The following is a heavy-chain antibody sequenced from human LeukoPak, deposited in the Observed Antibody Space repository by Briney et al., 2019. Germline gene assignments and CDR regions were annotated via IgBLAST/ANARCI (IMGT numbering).Heavy chain of an antibody. D-gene: IGHD1-1*01. Sequence: GGSLRLSCAGSGFTFRRYAMIWVRQAPGKGLEWVSYISSSGNLIHYADSVKGRFTFSRVNARNSPYLQMNSLRADDTAIYYCAREGGWNDFDYWGQGTLVTVSS. CDR1: GFTFRRYA. V-gene: IGHV3-48*03. J-gene: IGHJ4*02. CDR3: AREGGWNDFDY. CDR2: ISSSGNLI.